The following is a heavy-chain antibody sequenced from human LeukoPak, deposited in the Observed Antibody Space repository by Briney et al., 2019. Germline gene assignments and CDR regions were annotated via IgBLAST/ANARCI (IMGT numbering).Heavy chain of an antibody. D-gene: IGHD3-10*01. CDR2: IRYDGKTI. CDR3: AKSYGSGSYQIDY. CDR1: GFSFSNYG. J-gene: IGHJ4*02. Sequence: GGSLRLSCTASGFSFSNYGMQWVRQAPDKELEWLAFIRYDGKTIYYADSVKGRFTISRDNSKNTLYLQMNSLRAEDTAVYYCAKSYGSGSYQIDYWGQGTLVTVSS. V-gene: IGHV3-30*02.